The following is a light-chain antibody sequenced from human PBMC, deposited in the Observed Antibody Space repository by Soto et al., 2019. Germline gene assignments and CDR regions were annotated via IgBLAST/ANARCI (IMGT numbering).Light chain of an antibody. Sequence: ELFFTHSPRTLSVSPGYISTLSFRASQYIGSAVAWYHQRSGRAPRLLIFDASVRVPTTPARFSGSVSGTEFTLTISSLESEDFAVYFCQQYGDRPRTFGQGTKVDVK. CDR3: QQYGDRPRT. V-gene: IGKV3-15*01. J-gene: IGKJ1*01. CDR1: QYIGSA. CDR2: DAS.